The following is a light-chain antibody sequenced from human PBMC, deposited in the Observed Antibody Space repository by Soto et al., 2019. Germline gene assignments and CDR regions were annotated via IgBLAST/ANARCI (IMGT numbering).Light chain of an antibody. Sequence: ETVMRQSPATQSVSPGERATLSCRASQSVSSDLAWYQQKPGQAPRLLMFGASIRATNISARFTGSRSGTDFTLTISSLQSEDFAVYYCQQYINWPRTFGQGTKVDIK. CDR2: GAS. J-gene: IGKJ1*01. CDR1: QSVSSD. V-gene: IGKV3-15*01. CDR3: QQYINWPRT.